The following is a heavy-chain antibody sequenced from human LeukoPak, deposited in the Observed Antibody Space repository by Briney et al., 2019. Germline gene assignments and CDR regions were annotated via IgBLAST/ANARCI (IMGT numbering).Heavy chain of an antibody. V-gene: IGHV1-8*02. Sequence: ASVKVSCKASGYTFTSYDINWVRQATGQGLEWMGWMNPNSGNTGYAQKFQGRVTMTRNTSISTAYMELSSLRSEDTAVYYCARASGNSIRVADNWFDPWGQGTLVTVSS. CDR3: ARASGNSIRVADNWFDP. CDR1: GYTFTSYD. D-gene: IGHD4-23*01. CDR2: MNPNSGNT. J-gene: IGHJ5*02.